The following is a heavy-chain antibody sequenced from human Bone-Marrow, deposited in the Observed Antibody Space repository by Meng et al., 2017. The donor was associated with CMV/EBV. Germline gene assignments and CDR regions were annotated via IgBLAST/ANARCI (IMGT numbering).Heavy chain of an antibody. CDR2: INHSGST. J-gene: IGHJ6*02. D-gene: IGHD3-3*01. CDR3: ARGPRITIFRHYYYGMDV. Sequence: SETLSLTCTVSGGSISSYYWSWVRQPPGKGLEWIGEINHSGSTNYNPSLKSRVTISVDTSKNQFSLKLSSVTAADTAVYYCARGPRITIFRHYYYGMDVWGQGTTVTFSS. CDR1: GGSISSYY. V-gene: IGHV4-34*01.